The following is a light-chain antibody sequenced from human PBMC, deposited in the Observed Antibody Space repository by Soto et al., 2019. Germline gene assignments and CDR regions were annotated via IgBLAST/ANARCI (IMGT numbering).Light chain of an antibody. V-gene: IGKV3-15*01. CDR3: QQYNNWPPTGT. CDR2: GAS. Sequence: EIVMTQSPATLSVSPGERATLSCRASQSVSSNLAWYQQKPGQAPRLLIYGASTRATGIPARFSGSGSGTEFTHTNSSLQSEDFAVYYCQQYNNWPPTGTFGQGTKVEIK. J-gene: IGKJ1*01. CDR1: QSVSSN.